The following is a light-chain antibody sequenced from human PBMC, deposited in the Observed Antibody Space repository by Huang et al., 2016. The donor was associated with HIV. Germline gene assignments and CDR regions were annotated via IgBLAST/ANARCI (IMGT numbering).Light chain of an antibody. CDR2: ATC. J-gene: IGKJ1*01. V-gene: IGKV1-NL1*01. CDR1: QDIRNS. Sequence: DIQMTQSPSSLSASLEDRVTITCRASQDIRNSVAWYQHKPGKAPKLLLYATCRMQSGVPSRFSGNGSGTNYTLTISSLQPEDSATYYCQQYYTIRAFGQGTKVEIK. CDR3: QQYYTIRA.